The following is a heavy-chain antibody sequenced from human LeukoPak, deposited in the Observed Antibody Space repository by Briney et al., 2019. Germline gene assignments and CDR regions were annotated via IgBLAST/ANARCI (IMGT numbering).Heavy chain of an antibody. CDR2: ISTSGGRT. Sequence: GGSLRLSCAASGFTFTSYDMSWVRQAPGKGLEWVSTISTSGGRTYYADSVKGRFTISRDNAKNSLYLQMNSLRAEDTALYYCARGGYCSSTSCYVDFFDYWGQGNLVTVSS. CDR1: GFTFTSYD. V-gene: IGHV3-23*01. CDR3: ARGGYCSSTSCYVDFFDY. J-gene: IGHJ4*02. D-gene: IGHD2-2*01.